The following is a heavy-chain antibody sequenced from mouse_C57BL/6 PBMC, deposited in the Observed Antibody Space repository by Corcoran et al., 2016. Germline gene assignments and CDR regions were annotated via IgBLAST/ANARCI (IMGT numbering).Heavy chain of an antibody. CDR2: INPNNGGT. CDR1: GYTFTDYY. J-gene: IGHJ2*01. Sequence: EVQLQQYGPELVKPGASVTISCKASGYTFTDYYMNWVKQSHGKSLEWIGDINPNNGGTSYNQKYKGKATLTVDKSSCTAYMELRSLTSEDSAVYYCARKNYGSSSCDYWGQGTTLTVSS. V-gene: IGHV1-26*01. CDR3: ARKNYGSSSCDY. D-gene: IGHD1-1*01.